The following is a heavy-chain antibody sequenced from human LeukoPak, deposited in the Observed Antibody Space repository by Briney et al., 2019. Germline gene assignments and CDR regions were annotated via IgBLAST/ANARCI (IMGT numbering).Heavy chain of an antibody. CDR1: GGSFSGYY. CDR2: IYYSGST. Sequence: PSETLSLTCAVYGGSFSGYYWGWIRQPPGKGLEWIGSIYYSGSTYYNPSLKSRVTISVDTSKNQFSLKLSSVTAADTAVYYCAGLQESAKYYYDSSGYPPGDYWGQGTLVTVSS. CDR3: AGLQESAKYYYDSSGYPPGDY. V-gene: IGHV4-39*01. D-gene: IGHD3-22*01. J-gene: IGHJ4*02.